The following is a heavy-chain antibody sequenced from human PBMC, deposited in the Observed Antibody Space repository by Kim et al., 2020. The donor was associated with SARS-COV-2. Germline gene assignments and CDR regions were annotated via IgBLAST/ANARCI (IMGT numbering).Heavy chain of an antibody. J-gene: IGHJ3*02. V-gene: IGHV4-61*01. CDR1: GGSVSSGSYY. Sequence: SETLSLTCTVSGGSVSSGSYYWSWIRQPPEKGLEWIGYIYYSGSTNYNPSLKSRVTISVDTSKNQFSLKLSSVTAADTAVYYCARDPAPGDAFDIWGQGTMVTVSS. CDR2: IYYSGST. CDR3: ARDPAPGDAFDI.